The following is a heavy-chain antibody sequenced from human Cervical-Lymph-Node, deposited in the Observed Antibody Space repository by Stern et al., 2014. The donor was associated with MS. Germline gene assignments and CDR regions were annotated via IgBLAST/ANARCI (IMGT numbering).Heavy chain of an antibody. CDR2: VYISGST. Sequence: QVQLQESGPGLVKPSQTLSLTCTVSGGSISSGNYFWSWIRLPAGKGLEWIGRVYISGSTDYNPSLNSRVTISLDTSKNHFSLKLPSVTAADTAVYYCARDGRADRVWGQGTTVTVSS. V-gene: IGHV4-61*02. CDR3: ARDGRADRV. D-gene: IGHD2-15*01. CDR1: GGSISSGNYF. J-gene: IGHJ6*02.